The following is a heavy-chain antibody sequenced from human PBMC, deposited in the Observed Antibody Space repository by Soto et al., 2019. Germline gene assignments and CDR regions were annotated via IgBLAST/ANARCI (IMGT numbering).Heavy chain of an antibody. D-gene: IGHD6-6*01. CDR1: GYTFFTYG. CDR2: ISTYDGNT. Sequence: QVQLVQSGAEVKKPGASVKVSCKASGYTFFTYGITWVRQAPGQGLEWMGWISTYDGNTDYAQKLQGRVTMTTDTSTRTAYMGLRSLRSDDTAVYYCARTSSSSSWFDPWGQGTLVTVSS. V-gene: IGHV1-18*01. CDR3: ARTSSSSSWFDP. J-gene: IGHJ5*02.